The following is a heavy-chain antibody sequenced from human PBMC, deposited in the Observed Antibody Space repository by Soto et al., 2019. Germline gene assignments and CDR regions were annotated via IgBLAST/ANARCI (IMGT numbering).Heavy chain of an antibody. CDR3: ARQDGFIAARPETYYYGMDV. D-gene: IGHD6-6*01. J-gene: IGHJ6*02. Sequence: GESLKISCKGSGYSFTSYWIGWVRQMPGKGLEWMGIIYPGDSDTRYSPSFQGQVTISADKSISTAYLQWSSLKASDTAMYYCARQDGFIAARPETYYYGMDVWGQGTTVTVSS. CDR1: GYSFTSYW. CDR2: IYPGDSDT. V-gene: IGHV5-51*01.